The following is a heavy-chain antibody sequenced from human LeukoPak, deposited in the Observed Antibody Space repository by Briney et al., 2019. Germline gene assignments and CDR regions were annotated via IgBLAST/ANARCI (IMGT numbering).Heavy chain of an antibody. V-gene: IGHV4-34*01. CDR1: GGSFSGYY. CDR2: INHSGST. CDR3: ARQSRDGYNPTGWVDY. D-gene: IGHD5-24*01. J-gene: IGHJ4*02. Sequence: SETLSLTCAVYGGSFSGYYWSWIRQPPGKGLEWIGEINHSGSTNYNPSLKSQVTISVDTSKNQFSLKLSPVTAADTAVYCCARQSRDGYNPTGWVDYWGQGTLVTVSS.